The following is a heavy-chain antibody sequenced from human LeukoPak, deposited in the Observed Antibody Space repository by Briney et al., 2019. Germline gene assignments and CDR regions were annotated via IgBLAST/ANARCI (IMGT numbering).Heavy chain of an antibody. CDR2: IRGGGLRT. D-gene: IGHD6-13*01. CDR1: GFSFRNYA. CDR3: ARRWWQQLVVTLFDY. Sequence: GGSLRLSCAASGFSFRNYAMSWVRQAPGKGLEWVSSIRGGGLRTFYADSVKGRFTISRDNAKNSLYLQMNSLRAEDTAVYYCARRWWQQLVVTLFDYWGQGTLVTVSS. V-gene: IGHV3-23*01. J-gene: IGHJ4*02.